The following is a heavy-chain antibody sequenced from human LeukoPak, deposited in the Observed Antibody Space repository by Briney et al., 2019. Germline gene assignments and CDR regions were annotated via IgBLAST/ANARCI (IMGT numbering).Heavy chain of an antibody. CDR2: ISSGSSYI. Sequence: SGGSLRLSCAASGFTFSSYSMNWVRQAPGKGLEWVSSISSGSSYIYYADSVEGRFTISRDNAKNSLYLQMNSLRAEDTAVYYCAKWSVGATPDPWGQGTLVTVSS. V-gene: IGHV3-21*04. CDR1: GFTFSSYS. CDR3: AKWSVGATPDP. D-gene: IGHD1-26*01. J-gene: IGHJ5*02.